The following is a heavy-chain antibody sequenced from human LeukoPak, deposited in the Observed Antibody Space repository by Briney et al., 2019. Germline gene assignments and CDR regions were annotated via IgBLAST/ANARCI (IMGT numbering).Heavy chain of an antibody. CDR1: GGTFISYA. D-gene: IGHD3-3*01. CDR3: ARAILRFLDPGEYYYYYMAV. Sequence: VTVSFTGSGGTFISYAISGVRQAPGQGVEWVGGIIPIFGTSNYIQKFQGRVTITPDESTSTAYMELSSLRSEDTAVYYCARAILRFLDPGEYYYYYMAVWGKGTTVTVSS. J-gene: IGHJ6*03. CDR2: IIPIFGTS. V-gene: IGHV1-69*13.